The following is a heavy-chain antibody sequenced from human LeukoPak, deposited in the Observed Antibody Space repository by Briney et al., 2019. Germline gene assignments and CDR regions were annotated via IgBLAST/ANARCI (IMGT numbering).Heavy chain of an antibody. J-gene: IGHJ4*02. V-gene: IGHV3-23*01. CDR2: ISGSGDST. Sequence: GGCLRLSCTATGSTFIIYAVTWVRQAPGKGLEWVSAISGSGDSTFNADSVKGRFTISRDNSKNALYLQMNSLRAEDTALYYCATSTVAKYDYWGQGTLVAVSS. CDR1: GSTFIIYA. CDR3: ATSTVAKYDY. D-gene: IGHD4-11*01.